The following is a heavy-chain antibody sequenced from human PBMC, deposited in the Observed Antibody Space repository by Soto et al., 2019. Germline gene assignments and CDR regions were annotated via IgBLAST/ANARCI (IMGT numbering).Heavy chain of an antibody. CDR3: AKDPIFGGPLDATFDY. V-gene: IGHV3-23*01. CDR2: ISGSGGST. D-gene: IGHD3-3*01. J-gene: IGHJ4*02. Sequence: PGGSLRLSCAASGFTFSSYAMSWVRQAPGKGLEWVSAISGSGGSTYYADSVKGRFTISRDNSKNTLYLQMNSLRAEDTAVYYCAKDPIFGGPLDATFDYWGQGTLVTVSS. CDR1: GFTFSSYA.